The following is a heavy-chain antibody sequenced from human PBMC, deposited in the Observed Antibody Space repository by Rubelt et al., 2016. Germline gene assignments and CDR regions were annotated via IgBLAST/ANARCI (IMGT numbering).Heavy chain of an antibody. CDR3: AGGITIFGVASGYFDY. CDR1: VGSISSGGYY. J-gene: IGHJ4*02. V-gene: IGHV4-31*03. CDR2: IYYSGST. Sequence: QVQLQESGPGLVKPSQTLSLTCTVSVGSISSGGYYWSWIRQHPGKGLEWIGYIYYSGSTNYNPALKSRVTITVDTSKNQFSLKRSSVTAADTAVYYGAGGITIFGVASGYFDYWGQGTLVTVSS. D-gene: IGHD3-3*01.